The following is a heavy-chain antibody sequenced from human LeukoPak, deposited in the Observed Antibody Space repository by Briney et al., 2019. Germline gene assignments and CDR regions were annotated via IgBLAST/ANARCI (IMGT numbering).Heavy chain of an antibody. V-gene: IGHV3-30*02. CDR2: IRYDGSNK. CDR3: ARDPYSGGYGDYYYYYMDV. Sequence: PGGSLRLSCAASGFTFSSYGMHWVRQAPGKGLEWVAFIRYDGSNKYYADSVKGRFTISRDNSKNTLYLQMNSLRAEDTAVYYYARDPYSGGYGDYYYYYMDVWGKGTTVTISS. J-gene: IGHJ6*03. CDR1: GFTFSSYG. D-gene: IGHD1-26*01.